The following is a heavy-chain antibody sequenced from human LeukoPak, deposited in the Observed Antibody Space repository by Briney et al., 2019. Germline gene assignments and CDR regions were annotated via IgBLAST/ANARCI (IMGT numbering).Heavy chain of an antibody. J-gene: IGHJ4*02. D-gene: IGHD6-13*01. Sequence: PLRLSSAASGFTFYDYAIHWVRPAPGKGREWVSGVIWNSGSIGYTDSATGRFTISRDNAKNSLYLQMNSLRAEDMALYYCARDAGDSSSWYIDYWGQGTLVTGSS. CDR2: VIWNSGSI. CDR1: GFTFYDYA. V-gene: IGHV3-9*03. CDR3: ARDAGDSSSWYIDY.